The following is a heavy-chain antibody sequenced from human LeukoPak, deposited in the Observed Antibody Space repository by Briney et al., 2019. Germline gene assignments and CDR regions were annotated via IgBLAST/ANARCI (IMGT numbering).Heavy chain of an antibody. CDR1: GYTFTSYY. J-gene: IGHJ3*02. CDR2: INPSGGST. V-gene: IGHV1-46*01. D-gene: IGHD1-26*01. CDR3: ARPHSGSYAFDI. Sequence: ASVKVSCKASGYTFTSYYMHWVRLAPGQGLEWMGIINPSGGSTSYAQKFQGRVTMTRDTSTSTVYMELSSLRFEDTAVYYCARPHSGSYAFDIWGQGTMVTVSS.